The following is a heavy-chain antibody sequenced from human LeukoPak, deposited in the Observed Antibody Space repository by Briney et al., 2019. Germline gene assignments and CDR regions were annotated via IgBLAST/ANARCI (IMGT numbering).Heavy chain of an antibody. CDR3: ARLAPIDYYDRLGYYFDY. CDR1: GGSISSSSYY. V-gene: IGHV4-39*07. D-gene: IGHD3-22*01. CDR2: IYYSGST. Sequence: PSETLSLTCTVSGGSISSSSYYWGWIRQPPGKGLEWIGSIYYSGSTYYNPSLKSRVTISVDTSKNQFSLKLSSVTAADTAVYYCARLAPIDYYDRLGYYFDYWGQGTLVTVSS. J-gene: IGHJ4*02.